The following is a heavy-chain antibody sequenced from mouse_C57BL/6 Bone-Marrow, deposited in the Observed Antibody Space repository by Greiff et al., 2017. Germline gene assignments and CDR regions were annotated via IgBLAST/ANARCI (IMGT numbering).Heavy chain of an antibody. CDR2: IRNKANGYTT. CDR1: GFTFTDYY. CDR3: AWYTGLRRGAWFAY. Sequence: DVKLVESGGGLVQPGGSLSLSCAASGFTFTDYYMSWVRQPPGQALEWLDFIRNKANGYTTEYSAPVKGRFTISRDTSQSILYLQMNALRAEDSATYYCAWYTGLRRGAWFAYWGQGTRVTVSA. D-gene: IGHD2-4*01. V-gene: IGHV7-3*01. J-gene: IGHJ3*01.